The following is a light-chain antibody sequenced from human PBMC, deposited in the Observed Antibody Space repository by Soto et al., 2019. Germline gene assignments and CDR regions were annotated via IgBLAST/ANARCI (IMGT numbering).Light chain of an antibody. Sequence: QSVLTQPPSVSGAPGQRVTISCTGSSSNIGAGYDVHWYQQLPGTAPKFLIYASTNRPSGVPDRFSGYKSGTSAFLDITGLQAEDEADYYCQTYDSYLTTVLFGGGTKLTVL. CDR1: SSNIGAGYD. CDR2: AST. J-gene: IGLJ2*01. V-gene: IGLV1-40*01. CDR3: QTYDSYLTTVL.